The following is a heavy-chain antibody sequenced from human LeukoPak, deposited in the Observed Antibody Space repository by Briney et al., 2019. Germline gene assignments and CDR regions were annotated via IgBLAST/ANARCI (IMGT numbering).Heavy chain of an antibody. D-gene: IGHD6-6*01. CDR1: GYTFTSYG. J-gene: IGHJ6*02. V-gene: IGHV1-18*01. CDR2: ISAYNGNT. Sequence: ASAKVSCKASGYTFTSYGISWVRQAPGQGLEWMGWISAYNGNTNYAQKLQGRVTMTTDTSTSTAYMELRSLRSDDTAVYYCASGKISSSSPAYYYYGMDVWGQGTTVTVSS. CDR3: ASGKISSSSPAYYYYGMDV.